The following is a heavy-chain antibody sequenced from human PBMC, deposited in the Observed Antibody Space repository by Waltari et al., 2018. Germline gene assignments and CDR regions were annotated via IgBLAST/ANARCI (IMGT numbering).Heavy chain of an antibody. CDR3: ARANTIFGVIRTWYYMDV. CDR2: IDHSTRT. V-gene: IGHV4-34*01. Sequence: QVQLQQWGAGLLKPSETLSLTCVVSGGSFSGYYWSWIRQPPGKGREWIGEIDHSTRTTHTRALKGRVTISIDTSKIPCALRLRSVTVADTAVYYCARANTIFGVIRTWYYMDVWGKGTPVTVSS. CDR1: GGSFSGYY. J-gene: IGHJ6*03. D-gene: IGHD3-3*01.